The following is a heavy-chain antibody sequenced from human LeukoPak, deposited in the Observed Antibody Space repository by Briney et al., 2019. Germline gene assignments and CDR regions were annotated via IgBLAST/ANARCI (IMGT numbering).Heavy chain of an antibody. V-gene: IGHV3-74*01. J-gene: IGHJ1*01. CDR2: INGDGSST. CDR1: GFTFSTYW. Sequence: GGSLRLSCAASGFTFSTYWIHWVRQAPGKGLVWVSHINGDGSSTSYAASVKGRFTISRDNAKNTVFLQMNSLRAEDTAVYYCARDARYSFQLWGQGTLVTVSS. D-gene: IGHD4-11*01. CDR3: ARDARYSFQL.